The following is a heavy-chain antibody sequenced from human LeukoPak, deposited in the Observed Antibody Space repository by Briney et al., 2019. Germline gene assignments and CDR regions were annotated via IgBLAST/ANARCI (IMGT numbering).Heavy chain of an antibody. Sequence: SETLSLTCTVSGGSISSGSYYWGWIRQPPGKGPEWIGSIYYSGSTYYNPSLKSRVTISVDTSKNQLSLKLSSVTATDTAVYYCARLDYGDHDYWGQGTLVTVSS. V-gene: IGHV4-39*01. CDR2: IYYSGST. CDR1: GGSISSGSYY. CDR3: ARLDYGDHDY. D-gene: IGHD4-17*01. J-gene: IGHJ4*02.